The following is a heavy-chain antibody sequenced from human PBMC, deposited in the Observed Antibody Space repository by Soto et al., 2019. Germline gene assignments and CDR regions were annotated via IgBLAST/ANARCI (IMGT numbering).Heavy chain of an antibody. CDR2: INPNSGSA. V-gene: IGHV1-46*01. J-gene: IGHJ4*02. CDR3: ARTNAVVTHVSWDF. CDR1: GYTFTNFY. Sequence: QVQLMQSGAEVKKPGASVKVSCKASGYTFTNFYMHWVRQTHGQGFEWMGGINPNSGSADYALNFQGRVTMNRDTSTSTVFMELSSMTSDDSAVYFCARTNAVVTHVSWDFWGQGTKVTVSS. D-gene: IGHD4-4*01.